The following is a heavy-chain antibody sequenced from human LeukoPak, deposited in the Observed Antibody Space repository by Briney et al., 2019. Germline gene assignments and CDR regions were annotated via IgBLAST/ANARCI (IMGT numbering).Heavy chain of an antibody. Sequence: PGGSLRLSCAASGFTFSSYAMHWVRQAPGKGLEWVAVISYDGSNKYYADSVKGRFTISRDNSKNTLYLQMNSLRAEDTAVYYCARDPGVRGQYGMDVWGQGTTVTVSS. CDR3: ARDPGVRGQYGMDV. CDR1: GFTFSSYA. J-gene: IGHJ6*02. V-gene: IGHV3-30-3*01. CDR2: ISYDGSNK. D-gene: IGHD3-10*01.